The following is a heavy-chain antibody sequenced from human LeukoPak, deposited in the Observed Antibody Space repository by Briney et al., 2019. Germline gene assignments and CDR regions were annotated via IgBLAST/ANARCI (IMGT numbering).Heavy chain of an antibody. V-gene: IGHV4-61*01. J-gene: IGHJ4*02. D-gene: IGHD6-6*01. CDR1: GGSVSSGNYY. CDR3: VRDEEYSSSFVY. CDR2: IYYSGTT. Sequence: SETLSLTCTVSGGSVSSGNYYWSWIRQPPGKGLEWIGYIYYSGTTNYNPSLKSRVTISVDTSRNQFSLNLNSVTAADTAVYYCVRDEEYSSSFVYWGQGTLVTVSS.